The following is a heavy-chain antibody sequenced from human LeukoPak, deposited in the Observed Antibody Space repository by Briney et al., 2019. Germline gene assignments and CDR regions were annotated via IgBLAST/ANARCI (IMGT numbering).Heavy chain of an antibody. CDR3: ARDVWQQLASTYYMDV. J-gene: IGHJ6*03. CDR2: INPTGSYI. CDR1: GFTFSDFY. Sequence: GGSLRLSCAASGFTFSDFYMTWIRQAPGKGLECLSYINPTGSYISYADSVKGRFTVSRDNAKNALYPQMNSLRAEDTAVYYCARDVWQQLASTYYMDVWGKGTTVTISS. D-gene: IGHD6-13*01. V-gene: IGHV3-11*04.